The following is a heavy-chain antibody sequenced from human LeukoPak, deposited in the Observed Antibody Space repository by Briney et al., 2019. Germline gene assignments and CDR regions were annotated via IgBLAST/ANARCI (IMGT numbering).Heavy chain of an antibody. Sequence: GGSLRLSCAASGFTFSDYYMSWIRQAPGKGLEWVSYISSSGSTIYYADSVKGRFTISRDSAKNSLYLQMSSLRAEDTAVYYCARDLDTAMLLFDYWGQGTLVTVSS. J-gene: IGHJ4*02. V-gene: IGHV3-11*01. CDR3: ARDLDTAMLLFDY. CDR2: ISSSGSTI. D-gene: IGHD5-18*01. CDR1: GFTFSDYY.